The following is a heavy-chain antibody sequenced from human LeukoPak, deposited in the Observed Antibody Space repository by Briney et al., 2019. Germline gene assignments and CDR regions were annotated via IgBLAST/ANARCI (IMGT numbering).Heavy chain of an antibody. V-gene: IGHV1-2*02. Sequence: ASVKVSCKASGYTFTGYYMHWVRQAPGQGLEWMGWINPNSGGTNYAQKFQGRVTMTRDTSISTAYMELSRLRSDDTAVYYCARLPPTESKPFDYWGQGTLVTVSS. CDR3: ARLPPTESKPFDY. J-gene: IGHJ4*02. CDR2: INPNSGGT. D-gene: IGHD1-14*01. CDR1: GYTFTGYY.